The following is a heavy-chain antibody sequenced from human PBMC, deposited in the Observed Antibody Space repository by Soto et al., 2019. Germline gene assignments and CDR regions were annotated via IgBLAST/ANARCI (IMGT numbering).Heavy chain of an antibody. V-gene: IGHV3-30*04. CDR3: ARERWADCSNYPFDY. CDR2: ISYDGSNK. Sequence: GGSLRLSCAASGFTFSSYAMHWVRQAPGKGLEWVAVISYDGSNKYYADSVKGRFTISRDNSKNTLYLQMNSLRAEDTAVYYCARERWADCSNYPFDYWGQGTLVTVSS. J-gene: IGHJ4*02. CDR1: GFTFSSYA. D-gene: IGHD4-4*01.